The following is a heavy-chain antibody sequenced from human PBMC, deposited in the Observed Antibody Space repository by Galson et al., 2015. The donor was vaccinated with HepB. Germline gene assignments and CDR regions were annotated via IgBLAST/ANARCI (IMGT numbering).Heavy chain of an antibody. Sequence: SLRLSCAASGFTVSSNYMSWVRQAPGKGLEWASVIYSGGSTYYADSVKGRFTISRDNSKNTLYLQMNSLRAEDTAVYYCARDESGSYLGGAFDIWGQGTMVTVSS. J-gene: IGHJ3*02. V-gene: IGHV3-66*02. CDR2: IYSGGST. CDR3: ARDESGSYLGGAFDI. D-gene: IGHD1-26*01. CDR1: GFTVSSNY.